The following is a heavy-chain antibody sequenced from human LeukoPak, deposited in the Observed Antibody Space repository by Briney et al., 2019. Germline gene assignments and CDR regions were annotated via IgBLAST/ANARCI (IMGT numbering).Heavy chain of an antibody. Sequence: PGRSLRLSCAASGFTFSSYGMHWVRQAPGKGLEWVAVIWYDGSNKYYADSVKGRFTISRDNSKNTLYLQMNSLRAEDTAVYYCAKEELDSSGWYSSDYWGQGTLVTVSS. CDR2: IWYDGSNK. D-gene: IGHD6-19*01. CDR1: GFTFSSYG. CDR3: AKEELDSSGWYSSDY. V-gene: IGHV3-33*06. J-gene: IGHJ4*02.